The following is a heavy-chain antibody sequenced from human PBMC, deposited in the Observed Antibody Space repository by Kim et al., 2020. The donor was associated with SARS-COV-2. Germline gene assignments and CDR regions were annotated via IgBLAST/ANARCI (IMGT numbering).Heavy chain of an antibody. CDR1: GGTFSSYA. CDR2: IIPIFGTA. Sequence: SVKVSCKASGGTFSSYAISWVRQAPGQGLEWMGGIIPIFGTANYAQKFQGRVTITADESTSTAYMELSSLRSEDTAVYYCATTNFWSGYYSPYGMDVWGQGTTVTVSS. V-gene: IGHV1-69*13. J-gene: IGHJ6*02. CDR3: ATTNFWSGYYSPYGMDV. D-gene: IGHD3-3*01.